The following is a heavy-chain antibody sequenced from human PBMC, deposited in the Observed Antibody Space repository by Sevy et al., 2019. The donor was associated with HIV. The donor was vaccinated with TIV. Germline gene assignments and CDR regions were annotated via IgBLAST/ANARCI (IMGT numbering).Heavy chain of an antibody. CDR2: LGRSSSTI. CDR3: ARSPPYSSGWYGIDY. J-gene: IGHJ4*02. CDR1: GFTFSSYS. V-gene: IGHV3-48*01. D-gene: IGHD6-19*01. Sequence: GGSLRLSCAASGFTFSSYSMNWVRQAPGKGLEWVSYLGRSSSTIYYVDSVKGRFTISRDNAKNSLYLQMNSLRAEDTAVYYCARSPPYSSGWYGIDYWGQGTLVTVSS.